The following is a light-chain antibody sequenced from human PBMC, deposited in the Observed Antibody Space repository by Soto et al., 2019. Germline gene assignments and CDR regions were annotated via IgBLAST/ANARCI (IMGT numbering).Light chain of an antibody. J-gene: IGLJ2*01. V-gene: IGLV2-14*01. CDR3: SSYTSSSTPHVV. CDR2: DVS. Sequence: QSVLTQPASVSGSPGQSITISCTGTSSDVGGYNYVSWYQQHPGKAPKLMIYDVSNRPSGVSNRFSGSKSGNTASLTISGIQAEDEADYYCSSYTSSSTPHVVFGGGTKVTVL. CDR1: SSDVGGYNY.